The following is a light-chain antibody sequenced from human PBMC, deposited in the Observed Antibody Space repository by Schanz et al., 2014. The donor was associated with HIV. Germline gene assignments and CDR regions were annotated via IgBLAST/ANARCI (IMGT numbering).Light chain of an antibody. CDR1: RSNIGTGFD. J-gene: IGLJ3*02. CDR3: QSFDSSLNGVV. Sequence: QSVLTQPPSVSGAPGQRVTISCTGTRSNIGTGFDVHWYQLLPGTAPKVLIFANTHRPSGVPDRFSGSKSGTSASLAITGLQAEDEADYFCQSFDSSLNGVVFGGGTKVTVL. CDR2: ANT. V-gene: IGLV1-40*01.